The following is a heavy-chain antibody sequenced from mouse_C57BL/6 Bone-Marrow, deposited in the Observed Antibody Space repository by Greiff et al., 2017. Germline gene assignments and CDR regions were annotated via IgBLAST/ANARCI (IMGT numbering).Heavy chain of an antibody. CDR1: GYTFTSYW. Sequence: QVQLQQPGAELVKPGASVKMSCKASGYTFTSYWITWVKQRPGQGLEWIGDIYPGSGSTNYNEKFKSKATLTVDTSSSTAYMQLSSLTSEDTAVYYCARDGSSYKYFDYWGQGTTLTVSA. CDR3: ARDGSSYKYFDY. V-gene: IGHV1-55*01. J-gene: IGHJ2*01. CDR2: IYPGSGST. D-gene: IGHD1-1*01.